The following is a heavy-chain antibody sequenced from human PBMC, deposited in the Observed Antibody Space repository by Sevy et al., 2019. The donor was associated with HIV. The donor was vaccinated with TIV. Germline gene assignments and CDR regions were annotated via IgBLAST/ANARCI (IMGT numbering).Heavy chain of an antibody. J-gene: IGHJ6*02. CDR3: STDPIIVLLVTDGMDV. Sequence: GGSLRLSCAASGFTFTYAWMTWVRQAPGKGLEWLGRIKSRADGGTIDYAASVKGRFRISRDDSKNTLYLQMNSLKTEDTGVYYCSTDPIIVLLVTDGMDVWCQGTSVTVSS. CDR2: IKSRADGGTI. V-gene: IGHV3-15*01. D-gene: IGHD2-8*02. CDR1: GFTFTYAW.